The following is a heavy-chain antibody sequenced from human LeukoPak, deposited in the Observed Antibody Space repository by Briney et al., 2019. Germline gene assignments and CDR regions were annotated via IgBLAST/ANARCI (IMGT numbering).Heavy chain of an antibody. Sequence: PGGSLRLSCAASGFTFSTYAMHWVRQAPGKGLEWVSGINSDGSSTSYADSVKGRFTISRDNAKNTLYLQMNSLRAEDTAVCYCARSTVAGTYYYWGQGTLVTVSS. J-gene: IGHJ4*02. CDR1: GFTFSTYA. D-gene: IGHD6-19*01. V-gene: IGHV3-74*01. CDR2: INSDGSST. CDR3: ARSTVAGTYYY.